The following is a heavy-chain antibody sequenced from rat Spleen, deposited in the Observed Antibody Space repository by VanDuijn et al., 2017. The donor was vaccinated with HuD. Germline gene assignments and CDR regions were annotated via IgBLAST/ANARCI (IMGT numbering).Heavy chain of an antibody. Sequence: EVQLKESGPGLVQPSQTLSLTCTVSGFSLSNYGVFWVRQPPGKGLEWVAAISNDGTSTFYRDSVKGRFTISRDNVKSTLNLQMNSLSSEDTATYYCARQEYNKYYFDYWGQGVMVTVSS. V-gene: IGHV5-29*01. CDR1: GFSLSNYG. J-gene: IGHJ2*01. D-gene: IGHD1-10*01. CDR2: ISNDGTST. CDR3: ARQEYNKYYFDY.